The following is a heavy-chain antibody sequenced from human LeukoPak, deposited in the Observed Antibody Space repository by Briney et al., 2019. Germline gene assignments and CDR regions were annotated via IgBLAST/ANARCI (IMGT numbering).Heavy chain of an antibody. D-gene: IGHD5-18*01. V-gene: IGHV3-74*01. CDR1: GFTFSTYW. CDR3: VRDPPTALELFDY. J-gene: IGHJ4*02. CDR2: INNDGSST. Sequence: GGSLRLSCAASGFTFSTYWMHWVRQAPGKGLVWVSHINNDGSSTNYADSVKGRFTISRDNAKNTLYLQMNSLGAEDTAVYYCVRDPPTALELFDYWGQGTPVTVSS.